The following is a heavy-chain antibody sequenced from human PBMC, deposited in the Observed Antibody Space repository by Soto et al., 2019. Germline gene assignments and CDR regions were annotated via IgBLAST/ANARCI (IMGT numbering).Heavy chain of an antibody. CDR2: IFYSGST. V-gene: IGHV4-31*03. CDR3: AREDRYRGGYYYYGMDV. J-gene: IGHJ6*02. CDR1: GGSISSGGYY. D-gene: IGHD1-26*01. Sequence: QVQLQESGPGLVKPSQTLSLTCTVSGGSISSGGYYWSWIRQHPGKGLEWIGYIFYSGSTYYNPSLKSRVTISVDTSKNQFSLKLTSVTAADTAVYYCAREDRYRGGYYYYGMDVWGQGTTFTVSS.